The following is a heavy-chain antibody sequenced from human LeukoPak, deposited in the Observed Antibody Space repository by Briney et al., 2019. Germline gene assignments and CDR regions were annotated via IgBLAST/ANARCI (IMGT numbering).Heavy chain of an antibody. Sequence: SETLSLTCAVYGGSFSGYYWSWIRQPPGKGLEWIGETNHSGSTNYNPSLKSRVTISVDTSKNQFSLKLSSVTAADTAVYYCARAGCSSTSCYYYFDYWGQGTLVTVSS. CDR1: GGSFSGYY. D-gene: IGHD2-2*01. J-gene: IGHJ4*02. CDR2: TNHSGST. V-gene: IGHV4-34*01. CDR3: ARAGCSSTSCYYYFDY.